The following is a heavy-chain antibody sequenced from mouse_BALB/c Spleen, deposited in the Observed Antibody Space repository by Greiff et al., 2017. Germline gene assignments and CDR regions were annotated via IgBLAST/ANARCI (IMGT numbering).Heavy chain of an antibody. CDR1: GFTFSSFG. CDR3: ARINWDGLFDY. V-gene: IGHV5-17*02. D-gene: IGHD4-1*02. J-gene: IGHJ2*01. CDR2: ISSGSSTI. Sequence: DVKLVESGGGLVQPGGSRKLSCAASGFTFSSFGMHWVRQAPEKGLEWVAYISSGSSTIYYADTVKGRFTISRDNPKNTLFLQMTSLRSEDTAMYYCARINWDGLFDYWGQGTTLTVSS.